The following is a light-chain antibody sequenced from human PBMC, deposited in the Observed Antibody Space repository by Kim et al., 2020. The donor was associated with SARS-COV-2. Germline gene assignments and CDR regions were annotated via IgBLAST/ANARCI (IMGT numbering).Light chain of an antibody. J-gene: IGKJ2*01. Sequence: STSGGDRDTITSRDSEHIGTWMAWYQQKPGSAPSLMIYLASTLESGVPKRFSGTGSGTVFSLSITSLQSDDFATYYCQQYSRFPYTFGQGTKLEI. CDR1: EHIGTW. CDR2: LAS. V-gene: IGKV1-5*03. CDR3: QQYSRFPYT.